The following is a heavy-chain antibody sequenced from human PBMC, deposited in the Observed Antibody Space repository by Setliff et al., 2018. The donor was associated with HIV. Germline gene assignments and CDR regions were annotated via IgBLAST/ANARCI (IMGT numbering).Heavy chain of an antibody. Sequence: SETLSLTCTVSGGSISSGSYYWSWIRQPAGKGLEWIGRITNTGATEYNPSLKSRVTVSVDTSQNQFSLKLTSVTAADTATYFCSRGPPFDRWGRGTLVTVSS. V-gene: IGHV4-61*02. CDR3: SRGPPFDR. CDR1: GGSISSGSYY. J-gene: IGHJ2*01. CDR2: ITNTGAT.